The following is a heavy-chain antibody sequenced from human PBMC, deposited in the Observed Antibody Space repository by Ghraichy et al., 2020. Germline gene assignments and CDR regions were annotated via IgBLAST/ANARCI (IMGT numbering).Heavy chain of an antibody. CDR3: ARLLYPRPDYYGMDV. CDR1: GGSFSGYY. Sequence: SETLSLTCAVYGGSFSGYYWSWIRQPPGKGLEWIGEINHSGSTNYNPSLKSRVTISVDTSKNQFSLKLSSVTAADTAVYYCARLLYPRPDYYGMDVWGQGTTVTVSS. J-gene: IGHJ6*02. D-gene: IGHD3-16*02. V-gene: IGHV4-34*01. CDR2: INHSGST.